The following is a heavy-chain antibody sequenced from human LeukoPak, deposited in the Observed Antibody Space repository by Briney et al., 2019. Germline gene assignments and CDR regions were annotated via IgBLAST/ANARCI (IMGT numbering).Heavy chain of an antibody. CDR3: ARGAMIVVVITTFVPFDY. CDR2: IDPNSGGT. V-gene: IGHV1-2*02. Sequence: GASVKVSCKASGYTFTGYYMHWVRQAPGQGLEWMGWIDPNSGGTNYARKFQGRVTMTRDTSISTAYMELSRLRSDDTAVYYCARGAMIVVVITTFVPFDYWGQGTLVTVSS. CDR1: GYTFTGYY. D-gene: IGHD3-22*01. J-gene: IGHJ4*02.